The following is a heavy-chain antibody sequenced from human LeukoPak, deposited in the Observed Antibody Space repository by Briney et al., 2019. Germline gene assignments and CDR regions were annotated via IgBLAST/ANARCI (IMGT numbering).Heavy chain of an antibody. J-gene: IGHJ6*02. V-gene: IGHV3-7*03. Sequence: GSLRLSCAASGFTFSSYWMNWARQAPGKGLEWVASINHNGNVNYYVDSVKGRFTISRDDAKNSLYLQMSNLRAEDTAVYFCARGGGLDVWGQGATVTVSS. CDR1: GFTFSSYW. CDR3: ARGGGLDV. CDR2: INHNGNVN. D-gene: IGHD3-16*01.